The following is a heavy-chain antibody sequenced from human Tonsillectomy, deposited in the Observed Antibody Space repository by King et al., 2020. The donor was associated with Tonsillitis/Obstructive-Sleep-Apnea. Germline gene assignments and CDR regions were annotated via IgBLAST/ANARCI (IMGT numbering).Heavy chain of an antibody. D-gene: IGHD3-16*01. V-gene: IGHV3-7*03. CDR3: VRDGGGFDY. J-gene: IGHJ4*02. CDR1: GFIFSDSW. CDR2: IKQDGGEK. Sequence: VQLVESGGGLVQPGGSLRVSCAASGFIFSDSWMSWVRQAPGKGLEWVANIKQDGGEKYYVDSVKGRFTISRENAKNSLFLQMSSLRAEDTAVYYCVRDGGGFDYWGQGTLVTVSS.